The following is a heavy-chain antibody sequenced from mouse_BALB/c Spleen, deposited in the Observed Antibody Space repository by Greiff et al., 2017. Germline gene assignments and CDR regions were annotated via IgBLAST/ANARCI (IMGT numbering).Heavy chain of an antibody. Sequence: QVQLKESGAELARPGASVKLSCKASGYTFTSYWMQWVKQRPGQGLEWIGAIYPGDGDTRYTQKFKGKATLTADKSSSTAYMQLSSLASEDSAVYYCAMITTAYFDVWGAGTTVTVSS. D-gene: IGHD1-2*01. J-gene: IGHJ1*01. CDR1: GYTFTSYW. V-gene: IGHV1-87*01. CDR2: IYPGDGDT. CDR3: AMITTAYFDV.